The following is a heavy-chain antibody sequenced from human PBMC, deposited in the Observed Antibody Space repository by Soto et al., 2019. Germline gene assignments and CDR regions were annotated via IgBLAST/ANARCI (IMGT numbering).Heavy chain of an antibody. J-gene: IGHJ4*02. V-gene: IGHV3-30-3*01. CDR3: ARVGDLDDILTGYAEYYFDY. Sequence: PGGSLRLSCAASGFTFSSYAMHWVRQAPGKGLEWVAVISYDGSNKYYADSVKGRFTISRDNSKNTLYLQMNSLRAEDTAVYYCARVGDLDDILTGYAEYYFDYWGQGT. CDR2: ISYDGSNK. D-gene: IGHD3-9*01. CDR1: GFTFSSYA.